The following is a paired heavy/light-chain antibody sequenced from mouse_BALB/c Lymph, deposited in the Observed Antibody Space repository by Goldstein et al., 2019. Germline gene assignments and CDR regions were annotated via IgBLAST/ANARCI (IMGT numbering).Light chain of an antibody. CDR3: LQYASSPFT. Sequence: DIQMTQSPSSLSASLGERVSLTCRASQDIGSSLNWLQQEPDGTIKRLIYATSSLDSGVPKRFSGSRSGSDYSLTISSLESEDFVDYYCLQYASSPFTFGSGTKLEIK. J-gene: IGKJ4*01. CDR2: ATS. V-gene: IGKV9-120*01. CDR1: QDIGSS.
Heavy chain of an antibody. Sequence: DVQLVESGGGLVQPGGSRKLSCAASGFTFSSFGMHWVRQAPEKGLEWVAYISSGSSTIYYADTVKGRFTISRDNPKNTLFLQMTSLRSEDTAMYYCARKGFAYWGQGTLVTVSA. J-gene: IGHJ3*01. V-gene: IGHV5-17*02. CDR2: ISSGSSTI. CDR3: ARKGFAY. CDR1: GFTFSSFG.